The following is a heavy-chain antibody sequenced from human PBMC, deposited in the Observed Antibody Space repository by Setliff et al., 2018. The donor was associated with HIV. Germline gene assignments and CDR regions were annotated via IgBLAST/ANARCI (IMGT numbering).Heavy chain of an antibody. CDR2: ISHSGSPT. CDR1: GFSFSDNY. Sequence: KPGGSLRLSCSVSGFSFSDNYMGWIRLAPGKGLEWISSISHSGSPTHYADSVKGRFTISRDNSKNMLYLQMDSLRSEDTAVYYCARDPYYASLHSPAEYFQHWGQGTLVTVSS. D-gene: IGHD3-10*01. J-gene: IGHJ1*01. CDR3: ARDPYYASLHSPAEYFQH. V-gene: IGHV3-11*04.